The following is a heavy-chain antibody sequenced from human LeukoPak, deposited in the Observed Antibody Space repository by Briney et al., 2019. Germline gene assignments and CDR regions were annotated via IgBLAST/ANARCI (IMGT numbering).Heavy chain of an antibody. CDR2: IIPIFGTA. J-gene: IGHJ6*02. Sequence: SVKVSCKASGGTFSSYAISWVRQAPGQGLEWMGGIIPIFGTANYAQKFQGRVTITADESTSTAYMGLSSLRSEDTAVYYCAREKGYCSGGSCPNNYYGMDVWGQGTTVTVSS. CDR3: AREKGYCSGGSCPNNYYGMDV. D-gene: IGHD2-15*01. V-gene: IGHV1-69*01. CDR1: GGTFSSYA.